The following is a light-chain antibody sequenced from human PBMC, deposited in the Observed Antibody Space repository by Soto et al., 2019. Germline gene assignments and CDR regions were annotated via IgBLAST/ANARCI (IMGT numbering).Light chain of an antibody. V-gene: IGKV3-15*01. J-gene: IGKJ1*01. CDR3: QHYNHWHPWT. Sequence: EIVMTQSPATLSVSPGERATLSCRASQSVSINLAWYQQKPGQAPRLLIYGASTRATGIPARFSGSGSGTEFTLTNSSLQSEDFAVYYCQHYNHWHPWTFGQGTKVEIK. CDR1: QSVSIN. CDR2: GAS.